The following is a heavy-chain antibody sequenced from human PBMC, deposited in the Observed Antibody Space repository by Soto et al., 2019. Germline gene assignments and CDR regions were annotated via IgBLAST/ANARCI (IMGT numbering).Heavy chain of an antibody. D-gene: IGHD2-21*01. V-gene: IGHV3-23*01. CDR2: ISGSGATT. Sequence: PGGSLRLSCAASGFTFSSYAMAWVRQAPGKGLEWVSSISGSGATTYYADSVKGRFTISRDNSKNTLYLQMNSLRAEDTAVFYCARRARDPDYWGQGTLVTVSS. J-gene: IGHJ4*02. CDR1: GFTFSSYA. CDR3: ARRARDPDY.